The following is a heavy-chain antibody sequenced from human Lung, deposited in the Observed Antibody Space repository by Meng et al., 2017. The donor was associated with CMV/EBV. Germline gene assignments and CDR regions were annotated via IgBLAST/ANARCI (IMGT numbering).Heavy chain of an antibody. V-gene: IGHV3-9*01. CDR3: AKGSGGVYYYYGMDV. Sequence: GGFLRLXCAASGFTFDDYAMHWVRQAPGKGLEWVSGISWISGSIGYADSVMGRFTISRDNAKDSLYLQMNSLRAEDTALYYCAKGSGGVYYYYGMDVWGQGTTVTVSS. CDR1: GFTFDDYA. CDR2: ISWISGSI. J-gene: IGHJ6*02. D-gene: IGHD2-8*02.